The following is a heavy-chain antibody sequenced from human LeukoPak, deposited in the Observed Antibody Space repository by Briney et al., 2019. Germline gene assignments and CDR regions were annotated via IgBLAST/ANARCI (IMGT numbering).Heavy chain of an antibody. Sequence: SVEVSCKASGGTFSSYAISWVRQAPGQGLEWMGGIIPIFGTANYAQKFQGRVTITADESTSTAYTELSSLRSEDTAVYYCARGSGSYYEDYWGQGTLVTVSS. D-gene: IGHD1-26*01. V-gene: IGHV1-69*01. CDR2: IIPIFGTA. J-gene: IGHJ4*02. CDR3: ARGSGSYYEDY. CDR1: GGTFSSYA.